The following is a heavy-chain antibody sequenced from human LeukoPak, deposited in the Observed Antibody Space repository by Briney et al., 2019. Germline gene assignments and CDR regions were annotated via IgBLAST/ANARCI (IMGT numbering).Heavy chain of an antibody. CDR2: INQDGSET. D-gene: IGHD7-27*01. CDR3: SGDPGDY. V-gene: IGHV3-7*04. Sequence: GGSLRLPCAASGFTFSDYWMSWVRQAPGKGLEWVANINQDGSETYYVDSVEGRFTISRDNAKNSLFLQMSSLRAEDTAVYFCSGDPGDYWGQGTLVTVSS. J-gene: IGHJ4*02. CDR1: GFTFSDYW.